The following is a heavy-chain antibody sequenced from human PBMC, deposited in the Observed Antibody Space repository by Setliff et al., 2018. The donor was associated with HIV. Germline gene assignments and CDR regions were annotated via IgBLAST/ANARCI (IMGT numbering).Heavy chain of an antibody. V-gene: IGHV1-69*06. J-gene: IGHJ4*02. D-gene: IGHD6-6*01. Sequence: SVKVSCKASGGALSNYSFSWVRQAPGQGLQWMGGIIPVVDAGTYAQSFQGRVTITADKSTSTINLELTGLRSDDTAVYYCAGGIEYRSNAYVAEYFDLWGQGTLVTVSS. CDR3: AGGIEYRSNAYVAEYFDL. CDR1: GGALSNYS. CDR2: IIPVVDAG.